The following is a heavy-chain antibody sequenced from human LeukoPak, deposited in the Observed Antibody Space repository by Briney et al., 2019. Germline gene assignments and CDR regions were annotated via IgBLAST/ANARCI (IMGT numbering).Heavy chain of an antibody. D-gene: IGHD5-18*01. J-gene: IGHJ5*01. CDR3: ARGYSYGYDS. CDR2: ISSSGSTI. V-gene: IGHV3-48*03. CDR1: GFTFSSYE. Sequence: PGGSLRLSCAVSGFTFSSYEMNWVRPAPGRGLEWVSYISSSGSTIHYADSVKGRFTISRDNAKNYLNLQRNSLRGDDTAVYYCARGYSYGYDSWGQGTLVTVSS.